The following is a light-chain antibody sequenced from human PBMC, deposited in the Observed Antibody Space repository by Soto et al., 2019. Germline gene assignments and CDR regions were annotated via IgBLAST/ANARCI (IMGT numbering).Light chain of an antibody. CDR2: AAS. Sequence: AIRMTQSPSSFSASTGDRVTITCRASQGISSYLAWYQQKPGKAPKLLIYAASTLQSGVPSMFSGSGSGTDFTLTISCLQSEDFGTYCCQQYYSYPRTFGQGTKLEIK. CDR3: QQYYSYPRT. J-gene: IGKJ2*01. V-gene: IGKV1-8*01. CDR1: QGISSY.